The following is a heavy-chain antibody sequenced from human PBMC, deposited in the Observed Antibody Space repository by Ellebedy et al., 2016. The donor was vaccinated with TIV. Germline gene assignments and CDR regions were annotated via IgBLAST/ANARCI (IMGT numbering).Heavy chain of an antibody. J-gene: IGHJ6*02. V-gene: IGHV3-74*01. CDR1: GFTFSSYW. CDR3: ARDFYLDV. CDR2: IKSDGSDT. D-gene: IGHD2/OR15-2a*01. Sequence: PGGSLRLSCAASGFTFSSYWMYWVRQAPGKGPVWVSRIKSDGSDTDYADSVKGRITISRDNAKNTLSLQMNSLSAEDTAIYYCARDFYLDVWGQGTTVTVSS.